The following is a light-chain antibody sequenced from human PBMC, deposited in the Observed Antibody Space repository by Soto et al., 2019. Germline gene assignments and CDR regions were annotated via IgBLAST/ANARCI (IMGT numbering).Light chain of an antibody. CDR1: QSVRNAY. J-gene: IGKJ2*01. CDR2: GAS. Sequence: EILLTQAPGTLSLSPGERVTLFCRASQSVRNAYLAWYQQKPGQAPRLLIYGASGRATGIPDRFSGSGSGTDFTLTISRLEPDDFAVYYCQQYGRSPYTFGQGTKL. V-gene: IGKV3-20*01. CDR3: QQYGRSPYT.